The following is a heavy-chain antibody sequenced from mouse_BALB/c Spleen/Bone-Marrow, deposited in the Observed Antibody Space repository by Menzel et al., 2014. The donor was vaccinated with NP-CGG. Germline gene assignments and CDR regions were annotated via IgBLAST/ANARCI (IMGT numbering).Heavy chain of an antibody. CDR2: IDPANGNT. CDR1: GFNIEDTY. D-gene: IGHD1-2*01. J-gene: IGHJ4*01. CDR3: AEITTAAYYVMDY. V-gene: IGHV14-3*02. Sequence: EVQLQQSGAELVKPGASVKLSCTASGFNIEDTYMHWVKQRPEQGLEWIGRIDPANGNTKYDPKFQGKATITADTSPNTAYLQLSSLTSEDTAVYYCAEITTAAYYVMDYWGQGTSATVSS.